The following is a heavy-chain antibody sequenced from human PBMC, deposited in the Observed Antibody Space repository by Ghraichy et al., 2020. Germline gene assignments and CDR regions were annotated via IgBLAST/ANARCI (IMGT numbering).Heavy chain of an antibody. D-gene: IGHD3-16*01. CDR2: VTQSGGS. CDR3: ARGARGRGLVGTYDN. Sequence: SQTLSLTCAVYGGSLSGYYWTWIRQTPEKGLEWMGEVTQSGGSNYNPSLKSRLVIQLDTSKNHFSLSLSSVTAADTALYYCARGARGRGLVGTYDNWGQGTLVTVST. J-gene: IGHJ4*02. CDR1: GGSLSGYY. V-gene: IGHV4-34*01.